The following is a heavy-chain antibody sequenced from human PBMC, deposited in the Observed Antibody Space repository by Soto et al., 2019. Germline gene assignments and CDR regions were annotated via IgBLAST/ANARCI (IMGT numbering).Heavy chain of an antibody. J-gene: IGHJ4*02. V-gene: IGHV3-53*01. Sequence: PGGSLRLSCAASGFTVSSNYMSWVRQAPGKGLEWVSVIYSAGSTYYTDSVKGRFTISRDNSKNTLYLQMNSLRAEDTAVYYCARDDPAGYSYGKFDYWGQGTLVTVSS. CDR2: IYSAGST. CDR1: GFTVSSNY. D-gene: IGHD5-18*01. CDR3: ARDDPAGYSYGKFDY.